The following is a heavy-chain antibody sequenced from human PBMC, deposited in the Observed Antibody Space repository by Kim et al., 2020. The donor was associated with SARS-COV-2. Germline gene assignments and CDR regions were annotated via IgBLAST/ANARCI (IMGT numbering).Heavy chain of an antibody. CDR3: VRHPGNAENGFDF. CDR1: GFTFSNYW. CDR2: ISPDGRDM. Sequence: GGSLRLSCGASGFTFSNYWMNWILQAPGKGLIWVSRISPDGRDMSYADSVKGRFTISRDNAKNTLYLEMNNLRAEDTAVYHCVRHPGNAENGFDFCGQRTLSTVSP. V-gene: IGHV3-74*01. J-gene: IGHJ4*02. D-gene: IGHD1-1*01.